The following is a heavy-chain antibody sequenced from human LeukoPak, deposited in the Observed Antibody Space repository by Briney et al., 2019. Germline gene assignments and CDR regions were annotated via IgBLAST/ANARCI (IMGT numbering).Heavy chain of an antibody. J-gene: IGHJ4*02. D-gene: IGHD3-22*01. CDR3: AVLDSSGFPDY. CDR2: ISSSSTYI. CDR1: GFTFSSYS. V-gene: IGHV3-21*01. Sequence: GGSLRLSCAASGFTFSSYSMNWVRRAPGKGLEWVSSISSSSTYIYYADSVKGRFTISRDNAKNSLYLQMNSLRAEDTAVYCCAVLDSSGFPDYWGQGTLVTVSS.